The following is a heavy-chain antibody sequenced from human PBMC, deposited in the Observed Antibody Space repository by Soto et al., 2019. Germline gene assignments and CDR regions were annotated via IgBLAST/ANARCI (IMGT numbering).Heavy chain of an antibody. J-gene: IGHJ4*02. D-gene: IGHD2-21*02. CDR3: AKDDFTDRGDDYFDY. CDR1: GFTFSSYA. Sequence: GGSLRLSCAASGFTFSSYAMSWVRQAPGKGLEWVSTISGSGDSTYYADSVKGRLSISRDNSKNTLYLQLNSLRFEDTAVYYCAKDDFTDRGDDYFDYWGPGTLVTVSS. V-gene: IGHV3-23*01. CDR2: ISGSGDST.